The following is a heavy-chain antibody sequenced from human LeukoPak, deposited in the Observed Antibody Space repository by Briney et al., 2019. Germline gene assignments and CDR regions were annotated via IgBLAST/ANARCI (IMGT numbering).Heavy chain of an antibody. J-gene: IGHJ3*01. CDR1: GFTFSSYS. V-gene: IGHV3-48*03. CDR3: VRDSVVVPADNVGPAFDF. CDR2: ISSRDSST. Sequence: GKSLRLSCAASGFTFSSYSMNWVRQAPGKGLEWISYISSRDSSTYYADSVQGRFTISRDNAKNSLYLQMNSLRAEDTAIYYCVRDSVVVPADNVGPAFDFWGQGTTVIVSS. D-gene: IGHD2-2*01.